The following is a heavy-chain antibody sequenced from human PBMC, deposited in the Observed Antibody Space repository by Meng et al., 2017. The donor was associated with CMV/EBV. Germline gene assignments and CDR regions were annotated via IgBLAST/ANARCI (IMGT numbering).Heavy chain of an antibody. CDR3: ALRGSYGYHGY. CDR2: IYWDHDK. Sequence: TWMACGASLLKSTHTHTCICSVSGSPLCTRGVVAGWSRLPARTVLRLLALIYWDHDKRYSPSLKSRLTITKDNSKNQVVLTMTNIDPVDTATYYCALRGSYGYHGYWGQGTLVTVSS. V-gene: IGHV2-5*02. D-gene: IGHD5-18*01. J-gene: IGHJ4*02. CDR1: GSPLCTRGVV.